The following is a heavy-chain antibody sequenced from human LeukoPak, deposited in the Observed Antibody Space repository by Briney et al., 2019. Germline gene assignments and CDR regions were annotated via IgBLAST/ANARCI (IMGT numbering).Heavy chain of an antibody. J-gene: IGHJ3*01. CDR2: IIPVLGVS. Sequence: SVKVSCKASGGSFSSYVITWVRQAPGQGLEWMGRIIPVLGVSNFAQNLQGRVTMTTDTSTSTAYMELRSLRSDDTAVYYCGRDSTSMIPSAPGVWGQGTKVTVSS. V-gene: IGHV1-69*04. D-gene: IGHD3-22*01. CDR3: GRDSTSMIPSAPGV. CDR1: GGSFSSYV.